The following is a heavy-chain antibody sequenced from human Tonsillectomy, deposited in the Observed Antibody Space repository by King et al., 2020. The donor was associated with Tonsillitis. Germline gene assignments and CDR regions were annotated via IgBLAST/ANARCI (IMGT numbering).Heavy chain of an antibody. CDR3: VKDQQFYDYVWGSYRKAAFDI. CDR2: ISMNGGTT. V-gene: IGHV3-64D*06. D-gene: IGHD3-16*02. J-gene: IGHJ3*02. Sequence: QLVQSGGGLVQPGGSLRLSCTASGFTFNSYAMHWGRQAPGKGLEYGSDISMNGGTTYYADSVNGRFTISSDNSKNTLYLQMSSLRAEDTAVYYCVKDQQFYDYVWGSYRKAAFDIWGQGTMVTVSS. CDR1: GFTFNSYA.